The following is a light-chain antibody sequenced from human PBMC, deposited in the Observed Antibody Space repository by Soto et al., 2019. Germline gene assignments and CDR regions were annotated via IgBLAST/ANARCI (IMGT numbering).Light chain of an antibody. CDR1: HSVGSN. CDR2: DAS. CDR3: QHYNSYSEA. J-gene: IGKJ1*01. V-gene: IGKV3-15*01. Sequence: EVVLTQSPATLSVSPGERATLSCRASHSVGSNLAWYQQKLGQSPRLLIYDASVRATGIPARFSGGGSATEFTLTISSLQSEDFAVYYCQHYNSYSEAFGQGTKVELK.